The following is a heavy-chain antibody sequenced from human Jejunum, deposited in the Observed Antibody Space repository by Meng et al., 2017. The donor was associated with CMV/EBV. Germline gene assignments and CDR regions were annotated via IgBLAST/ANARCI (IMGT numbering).Heavy chain of an antibody. J-gene: IGHJ4*02. V-gene: IGHV4-34*01. CDR3: APGFRSWSGSYSS. Sequence: QVRLQHWGAGLLKPSETLSLTCGVYGAPFSGYWSWVRHPPGKGLEWIGEITHSGSTNYNVSLKSRVTISIDTSKNQFSLKLSSVTATDTAVYYCAPGFRSWSGSYSSWGQGTLVTVSS. CDR2: ITHSGST. CDR1: GAPFSGY. D-gene: IGHD1-26*01.